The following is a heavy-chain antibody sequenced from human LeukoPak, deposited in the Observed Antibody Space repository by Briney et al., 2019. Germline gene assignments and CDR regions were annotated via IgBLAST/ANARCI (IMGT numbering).Heavy chain of an antibody. Sequence: GASVKVSCKASGYTFTTHYMHWVRQAPGQGLEWMGLINPSGTTTNYAQKFRGRVTMTRDLSTSTDYMELSSLRSDDTAVYFCARDLGGYSSSTDIWGQGTMVTVSS. CDR2: INPSGTTT. D-gene: IGHD6-13*01. J-gene: IGHJ3*02. V-gene: IGHV1-46*01. CDR1: GYTFTTHY. CDR3: ARDLGGYSSSTDI.